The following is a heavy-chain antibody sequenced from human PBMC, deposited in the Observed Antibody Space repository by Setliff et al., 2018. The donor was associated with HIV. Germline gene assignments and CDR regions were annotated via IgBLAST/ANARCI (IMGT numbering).Heavy chain of an antibody. CDR3: ARGGLGVVGAIDY. Sequence: PSETLSLTCAVYGGSFSGYYWTWIRQPPGRGLEWIGEIIHSGGTNYNRSLKSRVTISVDTSKNQFSLNLSSVTAADTAVYYCARGGLGVVGAIDYWSQGTLDTVSS. D-gene: IGHD2-15*01. J-gene: IGHJ4*02. V-gene: IGHV4-34*01. CDR2: IIHSGGT. CDR1: GGSFSGYY.